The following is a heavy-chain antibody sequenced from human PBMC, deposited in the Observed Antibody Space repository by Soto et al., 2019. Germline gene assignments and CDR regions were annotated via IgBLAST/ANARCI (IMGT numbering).Heavy chain of an antibody. J-gene: IGHJ4*02. CDR2: ISYDGRNK. CDR1: GFTFSNYG. Sequence: QVQLVESGGGVVQPGRSLRLSCAASGFTFSNYGMHLVRQAPGKGLEWVAVISYDGRNKYYAESVKGRFTITRDNSKNKLYLQMNSLRAEDTAVYYCAKAISGWYFDYWGQGTLVTVSS. V-gene: IGHV3-30*18. D-gene: IGHD6-19*01. CDR3: AKAISGWYFDY.